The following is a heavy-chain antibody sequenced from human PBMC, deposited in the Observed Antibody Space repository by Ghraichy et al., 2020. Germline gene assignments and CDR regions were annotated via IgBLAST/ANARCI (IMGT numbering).Heavy chain of an antibody. Sequence: SETPSLTCTVSGDSIISNDDYWGWIRQPPGKGLEWIGSVFYSGNVYYTPSLRSRVTISVDTSKNQFSLELSSVTAADTAVYYCARHNWRGNDAFDIWGQGTLLTVSS. V-gene: IGHV4-39*01. CDR2: VFYSGNV. J-gene: IGHJ3*02. CDR3: ARHNWRGNDAFDI. CDR1: GDSIISNDDY. D-gene: IGHD3-16*01.